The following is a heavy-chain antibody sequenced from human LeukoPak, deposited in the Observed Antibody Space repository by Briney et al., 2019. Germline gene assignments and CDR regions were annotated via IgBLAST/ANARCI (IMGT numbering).Heavy chain of an antibody. Sequence: SETLSLTCTVSGGPISSSFWSWFRQPPGKGLEWIVHIYYSGSTNYNPSLKSRVTISVDTSKNQFSLKLSSVTAADTAVYSCARRGANSGSYSHFDLWGRGTLVTVSA. D-gene: IGHD1-26*01. CDR2: IYYSGST. J-gene: IGHJ2*01. CDR1: GGPISSSF. CDR3: ARRGANSGSYSHFDL. V-gene: IGHV4-59*01.